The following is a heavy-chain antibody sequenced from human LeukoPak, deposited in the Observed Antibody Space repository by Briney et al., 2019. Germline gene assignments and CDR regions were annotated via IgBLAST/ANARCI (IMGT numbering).Heavy chain of an antibody. Sequence: GGSLRLSCAASGFTFSSYDMSWVRQAPGKGLEWVSAIRGSGGSTYYADSVKGRFTISRDNSKNTLYLQMNSLRAEDTAVYYCAKDHDRLLWFGELRGQGTLVTVSS. J-gene: IGHJ4*02. D-gene: IGHD3-10*01. CDR1: GFTFSSYD. CDR3: AKDHDRLLWFGEL. V-gene: IGHV3-23*01. CDR2: IRGSGGST.